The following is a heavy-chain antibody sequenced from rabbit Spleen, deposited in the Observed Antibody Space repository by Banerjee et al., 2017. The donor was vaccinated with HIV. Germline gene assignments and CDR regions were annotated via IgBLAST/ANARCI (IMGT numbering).Heavy chain of an antibody. CDR3: ARDTFATGYYTFGL. J-gene: IGHJ4*01. V-gene: IGHV1S43*01. Sequence: QQQLVESGGGLVKPGASLTLTCKVSGFSFSSGHDMCWVRQAPGKGLELIACIDSGSGSAYYASWVNGRFTISRSTSLNTVTLQMTSLTAADTATYFCARDTFATGYYTFGLWGPGTLVTVS. CDR1: GFSFSSGHD. CDR2: IDSGSGSA. D-gene: IGHD1-1*01.